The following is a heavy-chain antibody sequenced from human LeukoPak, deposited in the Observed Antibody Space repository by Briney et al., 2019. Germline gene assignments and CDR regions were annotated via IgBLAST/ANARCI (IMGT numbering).Heavy chain of an antibody. CDR3: ARAQDYYDSSGYYFGDAFDI. D-gene: IGHD3-22*01. CDR2: IKQDGSEK. CDR1: GFTFSSYW. V-gene: IGHV3-7*01. Sequence: GGSLRLSCAASGFTFSSYWMSWVRQAPGKGLEGVANIKQDGSEKYYVDSVKGRFTISRDNAKNSLYLQMNSLRAEDTAVYYCARAQDYYDSSGYYFGDAFDIWGQGTMVTVSS. J-gene: IGHJ3*02.